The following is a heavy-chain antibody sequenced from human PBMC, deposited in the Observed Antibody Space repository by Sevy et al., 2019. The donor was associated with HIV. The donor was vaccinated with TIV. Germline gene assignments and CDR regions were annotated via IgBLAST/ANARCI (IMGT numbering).Heavy chain of an antibody. CDR3: ARETGNGEFGFYFDY. V-gene: IGHV3-21*01. CDR1: GFTFSSYT. J-gene: IGHJ4*02. Sequence: GGSLRLSCAASGFTFSSYTINWVRQAPGKGLEWVSSISSSSDYIYYADSVKGRFTISRDNAKNSRYQQMNSLRAEDTAVYYFARETGNGEFGFYFDYWGQGTLVTVSS. CDR2: ISSSSDYI. D-gene: IGHD1-1*01.